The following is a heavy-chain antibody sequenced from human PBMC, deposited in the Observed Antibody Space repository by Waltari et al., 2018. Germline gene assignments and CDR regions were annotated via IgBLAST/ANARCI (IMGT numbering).Heavy chain of an antibody. Sequence: QVQLQESGPGLVKPSGTLSLTCAVSGGFISSDYWWTWVRQPPGTGLEWIGEIYHSGSTSYNPSLKSRISLSVDKSKNQFSLKLSSLTAADTAVYYCARGRYGAYSSNVFDYWGQGTLVTVSS. CDR1: GGFISSDYW. J-gene: IGHJ4*02. CDR2: IYHSGST. CDR3: ARGRYGAYSSNVFDY. V-gene: IGHV4-4*02. D-gene: IGHD4-17*01.